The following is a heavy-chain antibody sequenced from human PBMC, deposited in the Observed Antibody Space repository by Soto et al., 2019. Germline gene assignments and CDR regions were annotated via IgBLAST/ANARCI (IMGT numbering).Heavy chain of an antibody. J-gene: IGHJ4*02. V-gene: IGHV4-4*07. CDR2: IYTSGNT. D-gene: IGHD2-15*01. Sequence: SETLSLTCTVSGGSISNYYWSWIRQPAGKGLEWIGRIYTSGNTNYNPSLKGRVTMTCDTSVSTAYLELSSLSSDDTALYYCAREASAVVSLDYWGQGTLVTVSS. CDR1: GGSISNYY. CDR3: AREASAVVSLDY.